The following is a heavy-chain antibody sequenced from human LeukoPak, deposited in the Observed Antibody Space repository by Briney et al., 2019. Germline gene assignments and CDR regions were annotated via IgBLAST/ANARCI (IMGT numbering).Heavy chain of an antibody. J-gene: IGHJ4*02. D-gene: IGHD3-3*01. Sequence: SETLSLTCRVSGASVSSYYWSWIRQPPGKRLEWIGHIYYSGSTNYNPSLKSRVTISVDTSKNQFSLKLSSVTAADTAVYYCASRSSIWSGYQDTLYYFDSWGQGTLVTVSS. CDR1: GASVSSYY. V-gene: IGHV4-59*02. CDR2: IYYSGST. CDR3: ASRSSIWSGYQDTLYYFDS.